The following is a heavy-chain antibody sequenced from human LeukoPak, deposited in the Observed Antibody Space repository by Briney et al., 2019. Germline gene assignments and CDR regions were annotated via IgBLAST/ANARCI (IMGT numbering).Heavy chain of an antibody. Sequence: GESLKISCAASGFTFSSYAMSWVRQAPGKGLEWVSAISGSGGSTYYADSVKGRFTISRDNSKNTLYLQMNSLRAEDTAVYYCAKEPEDYYGSGSSPYYFDYWGQGTLVTVSS. CDR1: GFTFSSYA. D-gene: IGHD3-10*01. CDR3: AKEPEDYYGSGSSPYYFDY. CDR2: ISGSGGST. V-gene: IGHV3-23*01. J-gene: IGHJ4*02.